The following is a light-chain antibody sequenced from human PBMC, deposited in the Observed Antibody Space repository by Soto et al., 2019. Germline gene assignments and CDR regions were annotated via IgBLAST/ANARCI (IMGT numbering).Light chain of an antibody. Sequence: QSVLPQPASVSGSPGQSITISCTGTSSDVGGYKYVSWYQQHPGKAPKLMIYEVSNRPSGVSNRFSGSKSGNTASLTISGLQADDEADYYCNSYTSSSTLVFGTGTKLTVL. CDR2: EVS. J-gene: IGLJ1*01. CDR3: NSYTSSSTLV. CDR1: SSDVGGYKY. V-gene: IGLV2-14*01.